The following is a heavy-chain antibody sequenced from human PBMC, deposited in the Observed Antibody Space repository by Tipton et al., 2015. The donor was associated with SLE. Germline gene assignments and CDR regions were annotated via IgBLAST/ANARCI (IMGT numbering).Heavy chain of an antibody. Sequence: TLSLTCTVSGGSISSYYWSWTRQPAGKGLEWIGRIYNSGSTNYNPSPKSRVTMSVDTSKNQFSLKLSSVTAADTAVYYCARGGDVSGSYADYWGQGTLVTVSS. CDR1: GGSISSYY. CDR2: IYNSGST. J-gene: IGHJ4*02. D-gene: IGHD3-10*01. CDR3: ARGGDVSGSYADY. V-gene: IGHV4-4*07.